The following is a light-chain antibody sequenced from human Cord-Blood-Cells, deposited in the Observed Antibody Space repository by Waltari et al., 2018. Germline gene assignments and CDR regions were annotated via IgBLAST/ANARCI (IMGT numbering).Light chain of an antibody. CDR2: DAS. J-gene: IGKJ1*01. Sequence: EIVLTQSPAPLSLSPGERATLSCRASQSVSSDLACYQQKPGQAPRPLIYDASNRATGIPARFSGSGSGTDFTLTISSLEPEDFAVYYCQQRSNWPWTFGQGTKVEIK. V-gene: IGKV3-11*01. CDR1: QSVSSD. CDR3: QQRSNWPWT.